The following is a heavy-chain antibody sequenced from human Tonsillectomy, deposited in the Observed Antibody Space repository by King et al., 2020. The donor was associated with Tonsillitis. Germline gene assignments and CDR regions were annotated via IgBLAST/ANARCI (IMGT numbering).Heavy chain of an antibody. CDR3: AKEGAGDCFGSDCHANWFDP. CDR1: GFTFSNYA. Sequence: VQLVESGGGLVQPGGSLRLSCAASGFTFSNYAMAWVRQAPGKGLEWVSVIYRGGSRTYYADSVKGRFSISRDESRNTLYQQMSSLRAEDTAIYYCAKEGAGDCFGSDCHANWFDPWGQGTLVTVSS. V-gene: IGHV3-23*03. CDR2: IYRGGSRT. J-gene: IGHJ5*02. D-gene: IGHD2-15*01.